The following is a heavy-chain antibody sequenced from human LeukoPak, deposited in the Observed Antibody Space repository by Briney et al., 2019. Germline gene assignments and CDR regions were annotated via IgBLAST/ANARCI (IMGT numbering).Heavy chain of an antibody. CDR3: ARDFGIAVAGNDY. D-gene: IGHD6-19*01. CDR2: ISSSSSYI. Sequence: GGSLRLSCAASGFTFSSYEMNWVRQAPGKGLEWVSSISSSSSYIYYADSVKGRFTISRDNAKNSLYLQMNSLRAEDTAVYYCARDFGIAVAGNDYWGQGTLVTVSS. V-gene: IGHV3-21*01. J-gene: IGHJ4*02. CDR1: GFTFSSYE.